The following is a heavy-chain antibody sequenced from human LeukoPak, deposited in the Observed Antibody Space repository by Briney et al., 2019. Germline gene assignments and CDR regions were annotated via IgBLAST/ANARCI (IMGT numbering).Heavy chain of an antibody. CDR3: ARRVSGSSWYFDL. CDR2: IYYSGST. J-gene: IGHJ2*01. D-gene: IGHD6-13*01. V-gene: IGHV4-39*01. Sequence: SETLSLTCTVSGGSISSYYWGWIRQPPGKGLEWIGSIYYSGSTYYNPSLKSRVTISVDTSKNQFSLKLSSVTAADTAVYYCARRVSGSSWYFDLWGRGTLVTASS. CDR1: GGSISSYY.